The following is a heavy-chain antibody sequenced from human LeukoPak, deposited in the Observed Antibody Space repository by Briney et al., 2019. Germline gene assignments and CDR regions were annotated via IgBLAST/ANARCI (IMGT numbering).Heavy chain of an antibody. CDR3: AKDKDAFQLGIVDY. Sequence: PGGSLRLSCAASGFTFSSYWMHWVRQAPGKGLVWVSRINSDGSSTSYADSVKGRFTISRDNAKNTLYLQMNSLRAEDTAVYYCAKDKDAFQLGIVDYWGQGTLVTVSS. CDR2: INSDGSST. J-gene: IGHJ4*02. V-gene: IGHV3-74*01. D-gene: IGHD2-2*03. CDR1: GFTFSSYW.